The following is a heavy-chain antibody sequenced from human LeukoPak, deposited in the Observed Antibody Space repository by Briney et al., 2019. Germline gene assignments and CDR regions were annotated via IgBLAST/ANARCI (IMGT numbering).Heavy chain of an antibody. V-gene: IGHV3-48*03. CDR2: ISSSGSTI. CDR3: ARVGVRGVSTFDY. CDR1: GSTFSSYE. Sequence: GGSLRLSCAASGSTFSSYEMNWVRQAPGKGLEWVSYISSSGSTIYDADSVKGRFTISRDNAKNSLYLQMNSLRAEDTAVYYCARVGVRGVSTFDYWGQGILVTVSS. J-gene: IGHJ4*02. D-gene: IGHD3-10*01.